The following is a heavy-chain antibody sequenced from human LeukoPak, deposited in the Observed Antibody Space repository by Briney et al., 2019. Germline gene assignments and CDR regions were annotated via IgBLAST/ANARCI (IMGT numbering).Heavy chain of an antibody. J-gene: IGHJ5*02. CDR1: GFTFSSYS. CDR3: ARVRFGVVIGGFDP. Sequence: GGSLRLSCAASGFTFSSYSMNWVRQAPGRGLEWVSSISSSSSYIYYADSVKGRFTISRDNAKNSLYLQMNSLRAEDTAVYYCARVRFGVVIGGFDPWGQGTLVTVSS. V-gene: IGHV3-21*01. CDR2: ISSSSSYI. D-gene: IGHD3-3*01.